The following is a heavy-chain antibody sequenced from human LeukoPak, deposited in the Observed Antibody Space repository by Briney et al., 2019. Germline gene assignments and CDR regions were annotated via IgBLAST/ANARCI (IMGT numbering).Heavy chain of an antibody. CDR3: VRQIAVAGRTTSEYWYYIDV. J-gene: IGHJ6*03. CDR2: VYPRDADT. D-gene: IGHD6-19*01. Sequence: GESRQISSQASGYPFDRSWIGWVRRLPGKGFQWLGIVYPRDADTRYSPSVQAHVTITADTSIDTASLQWRSLRASDTANSFCVRQIAVAGRTTSEYWYYIDVSGTGTAVTVSS. V-gene: IGHV5-51*01. CDR1: GYPFDRSW.